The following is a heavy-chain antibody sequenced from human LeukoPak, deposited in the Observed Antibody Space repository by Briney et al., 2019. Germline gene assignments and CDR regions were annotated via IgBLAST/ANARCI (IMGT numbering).Heavy chain of an antibody. J-gene: IGHJ6*03. D-gene: IGHD4-17*01. CDR2: ISGSGDST. CDR1: GFTLSSYS. V-gene: IGHV3-23*01. Sequence: GGSLRLSCAASGFTLSSYSMHWVRQAPGKGLEWVSAISGSGDSTYYADSVKGRFTISRDNAKNSLDLQMNSLRAEDTAVYYCARSPRKNYGDYHYYYYYYMDVWGKGTTVTVSS. CDR3: ARSPRKNYGDYHYYYYYYMDV.